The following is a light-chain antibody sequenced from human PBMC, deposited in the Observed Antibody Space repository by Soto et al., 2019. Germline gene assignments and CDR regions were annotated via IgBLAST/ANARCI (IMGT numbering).Light chain of an antibody. V-gene: IGKV3-20*01. CDR2: GAS. J-gene: IGKJ1*01. CDR3: QQYGGSRA. CDR1: QTVNSDY. Sequence: EIVLTQSPGTLSLSPGDRATLSCRASQTVNSDYLAWYQQKPGQGPRLLISGASSRATGITDRFSGSGSGTDFTLTISRLEPEDFAVYYCQQYGGSRAFGQGTKVEIK.